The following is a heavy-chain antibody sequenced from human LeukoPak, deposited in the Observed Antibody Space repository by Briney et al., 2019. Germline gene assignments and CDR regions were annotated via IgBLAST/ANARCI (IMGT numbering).Heavy chain of an antibody. Sequence: GESLKISCKGSGYSFTSYWIGCWRQMPGRGRQGMGIIYAGDSDTRYSPSFQGQVTISADKSISTAYLQWSTMKASDTAMYYCARPHYCSSTSCYRFDYWGQGTLVTVSS. CDR2: IYAGDSDT. J-gene: IGHJ4*02. D-gene: IGHD2-2*01. CDR3: ARPHYCSSTSCYRFDY. CDR1: GYSFTSYW. V-gene: IGHV5-51*01.